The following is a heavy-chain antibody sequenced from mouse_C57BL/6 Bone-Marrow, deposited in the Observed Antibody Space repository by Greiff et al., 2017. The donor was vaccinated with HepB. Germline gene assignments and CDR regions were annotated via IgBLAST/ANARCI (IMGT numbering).Heavy chain of an antibody. CDR1: GFNIKNTY. Sequence: VHVKQSVAELVRPGASVKLSCTASGFNIKNTYMHWVKQRPEQGLEWIGRIDPANGNTKYAPKFQGKATITADTSSNTAYLQLSSLTSEDTAIYYCVPIYYYGSSYGYWGQGTTLTVSS. D-gene: IGHD1-1*01. CDR3: VPIYYYGSSYGY. V-gene: IGHV14-3*01. J-gene: IGHJ2*01. CDR2: IDPANGNT.